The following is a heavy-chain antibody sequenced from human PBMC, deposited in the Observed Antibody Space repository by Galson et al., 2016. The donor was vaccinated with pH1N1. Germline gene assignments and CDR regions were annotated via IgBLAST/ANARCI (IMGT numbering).Heavy chain of an antibody. CDR2: IDNSGST. D-gene: IGHD3-3*01. CDR3: ARRFFEYLEGLPTDAFDI. J-gene: IGHJ3*02. CDR1: GASVTRGDSY. Sequence: TLSLTCTVSGASVTRGDSYWSWICQHPGRGLEWIGYIDNSGSTYYKSSLKSRITISVDTSKNQVSLRLSSVTAADTAVYYCARRFFEYLEGLPTDAFDIWGPGTRVTVSA. V-gene: IGHV4-31*03.